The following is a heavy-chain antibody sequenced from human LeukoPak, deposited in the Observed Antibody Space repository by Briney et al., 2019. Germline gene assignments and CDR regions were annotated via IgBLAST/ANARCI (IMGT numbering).Heavy chain of an antibody. CDR2: ISGSGGST. CDR1: GLTFSNYA. D-gene: IGHD5-24*01. V-gene: IGHV3-23*01. Sequence: GGSLRLSCAASGLTFSNYAMSWVRQAPGKGLEWVSGISGSGGSTYYADSVKGRFTSSRDNSKNTLYLQMNSLRAEDTAVYHCAKDPVEMATVNWFDPWGQGTLVTVSS. CDR3: AKDPVEMATVNWFDP. J-gene: IGHJ5*02.